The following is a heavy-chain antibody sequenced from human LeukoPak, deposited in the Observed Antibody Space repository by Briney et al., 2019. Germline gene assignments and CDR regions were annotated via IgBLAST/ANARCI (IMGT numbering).Heavy chain of an antibody. D-gene: IGHD2-15*01. CDR1: GYSISSGYY. CDR3: ARVACSGGSCYHSFDY. J-gene: IGHJ4*02. Sequence: SETLSLTCAVSGYSISSGYYWGWIRQPPGKGLEWIGSIYHSGSTYYNPSPKGRVTISVDTSKNQFSLKLSSVTAADTAVYYCARVACSGGSCYHSFDYWGQGTLVTVSS. CDR2: IYHSGST. V-gene: IGHV4-38-2*01.